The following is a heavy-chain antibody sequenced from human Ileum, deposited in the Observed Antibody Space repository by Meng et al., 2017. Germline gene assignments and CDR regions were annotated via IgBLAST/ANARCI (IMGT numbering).Heavy chain of an antibody. Sequence: QVQLQESGPGGVKPSGTLSLTCAVSGDSITNTNWWNWVRQPPGKGLEWIGEVYHSGSTNYNPSLQSRVTISIDKSKNQFSLNLTSVTVADTAVYYCARGGLTLERRPLDYWGQGTLVTASS. CDR2: VYHSGST. CDR1: GDSITNTNW. D-gene: IGHD1-1*01. V-gene: IGHV4-4*02. CDR3: ARGGLTLERRPLDY. J-gene: IGHJ4*02.